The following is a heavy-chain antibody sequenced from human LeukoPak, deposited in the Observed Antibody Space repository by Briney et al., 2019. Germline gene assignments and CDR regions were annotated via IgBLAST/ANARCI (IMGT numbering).Heavy chain of an antibody. V-gene: IGHV3-23*01. J-gene: IGHJ4*02. CDR3: AKAKSYYSNYDY. CDR2: ISGSGANT. Sequence: GGSLRLSCAASGFTFRIYALSWVRQAPGKGLEWVSAISGSGANTYYADSVKGRFTISRDNSKNTLYLQVNSLRAEDTAVYYCAKAKSYYSNYDYWGQGTLVTVSS. D-gene: IGHD4-11*01. CDR1: GFTFRIYA.